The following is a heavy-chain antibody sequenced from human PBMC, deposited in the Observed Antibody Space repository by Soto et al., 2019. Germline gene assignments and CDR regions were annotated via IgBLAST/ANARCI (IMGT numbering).Heavy chain of an antibody. Sequence: GGSLRLSCAASGFTFSSYAMHWVRQAPGKGLEWVAVISYDGSNKYYADSVKGRFTISRDNSKNTLYLQMNSLRAEDTAVYYCARLYDFWSGYYLRTYYYGMDVWGQGTTVTVSS. CDR3: ARLYDFWSGYYLRTYYYGMDV. D-gene: IGHD3-3*01. CDR1: GFTFSSYA. V-gene: IGHV3-30-3*01. CDR2: ISYDGSNK. J-gene: IGHJ6*02.